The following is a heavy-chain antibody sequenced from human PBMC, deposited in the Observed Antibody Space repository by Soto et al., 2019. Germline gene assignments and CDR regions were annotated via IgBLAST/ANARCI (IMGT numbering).Heavy chain of an antibody. CDR3: ARQTGYYDSSDYYPFDAMDV. J-gene: IGHJ6*02. CDR1: EYSFTNYW. V-gene: IGHV5-51*01. D-gene: IGHD3-22*01. CDR2: IYPGDSYT. Sequence: PGESLKISCKCSEYSFTNYWIGLVRQMPGKGLEWMGSIYPGDSYTRYSPSFQGQVTISADKSISTAYLQWSSLKAPDTAMYYCARQTGYYDSSDYYPFDAMDVWGQGTTVTVSS.